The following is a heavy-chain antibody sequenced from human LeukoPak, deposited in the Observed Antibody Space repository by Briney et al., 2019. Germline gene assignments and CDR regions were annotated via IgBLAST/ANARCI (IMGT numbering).Heavy chain of an antibody. V-gene: IGHV4-38-2*02. Sequence: SETLSLTCTVSGYSISSGYYWGWIRQPPGKGLEWIGSIYHSGSTYYNPSLKSRVTISVDTSKNQFSLKLSSVTAADTAVYYCARARWGPDGYCFDYWGQGTLVTVSS. D-gene: IGHD4-23*01. CDR2: IYHSGST. CDR1: GYSISSGYY. J-gene: IGHJ4*02. CDR3: ARARWGPDGYCFDY.